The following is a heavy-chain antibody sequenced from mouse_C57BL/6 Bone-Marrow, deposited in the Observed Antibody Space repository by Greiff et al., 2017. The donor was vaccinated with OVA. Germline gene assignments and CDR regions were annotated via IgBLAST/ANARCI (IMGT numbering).Heavy chain of an antibody. J-gene: IGHJ4*01. CDR2: IWSGGST. V-gene: IGHV2-2*01. Sequence: VMLVESGPGLVQPSQSLSITCTVSGFSLTSYGVHWVRQSPGKGLEWLGVIWSGGSTDYNAAFISRLSISKDNSKSQVFFKMNSLQADDTAIYYCARPVIYYDYDDYAMDYWGQGTSVTVSS. CDR3: ARPVIYYDYDDYAMDY. CDR1: GFSLTSYG. D-gene: IGHD2-4*01.